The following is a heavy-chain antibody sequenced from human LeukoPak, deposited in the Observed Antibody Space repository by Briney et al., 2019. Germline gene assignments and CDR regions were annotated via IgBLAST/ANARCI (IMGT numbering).Heavy chain of an antibody. CDR2: ISGSGSTI. V-gene: IGHV3-48*02. Sequence: GGSLRLSCVASGLTFSTTSMNWVRQAPGKGLEWVSFISGSGSTIYYTESVKGRFTISRDNARDSVYLQMNSLRDDDSATYYCTRGSIPGYGDNCFWFESWGEGTLVSVSS. D-gene: IGHD1-1*01. CDR1: GLTFSTTS. CDR3: TRGSIPGYGDNCFWFES. J-gene: IGHJ5*01.